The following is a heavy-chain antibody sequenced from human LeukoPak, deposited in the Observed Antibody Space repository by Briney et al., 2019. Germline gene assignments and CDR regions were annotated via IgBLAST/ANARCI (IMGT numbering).Heavy chain of an antibody. V-gene: IGHV1-8*01. D-gene: IGHD4-23*01. CDR3: ARRRAYGGNSKWFDA. Sequence: ASVKVSCKASVYTFTSYDINWVRQATGQGLEWMGWMNPNSGNTGYAQKFQGRVTMTMNTSRSTAYMELSSLSSADAAVYYCARRRAYGGNSKWFDAWGQGTLVTVPS. CDR2: MNPNSGNT. J-gene: IGHJ5*02. CDR1: VYTFTSYD.